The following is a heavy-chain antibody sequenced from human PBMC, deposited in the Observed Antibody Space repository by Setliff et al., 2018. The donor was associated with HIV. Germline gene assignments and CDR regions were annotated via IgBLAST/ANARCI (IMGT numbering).Heavy chain of an antibody. CDR3: TRSRRRLDAFDI. J-gene: IGHJ3*02. Sequence: SVKVSCKASGGTFSSYAISWVRQAPGQGLEWMGGIIPIFGETIYAQKFQGRVTMTEDTSIDTAYMELSSLRSEDTAVYYCTRSRRRLDAFDIWGQGTMVTVSS. V-gene: IGHV1-69*06. D-gene: IGHD6-25*01. CDR1: GGTFSSYA. CDR2: IIPIFGET.